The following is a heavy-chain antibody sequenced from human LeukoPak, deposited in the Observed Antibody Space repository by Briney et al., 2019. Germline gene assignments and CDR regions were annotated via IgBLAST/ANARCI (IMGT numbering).Heavy chain of an antibody. D-gene: IGHD3-22*01. CDR1: GYTFTGYY. J-gene: IGHJ4*02. CDR2: ISAYNVNT. Sequence: ASVKVSCKASGYTFTGYYMHWVRQAPGQGLEWMGWISAYNVNTNYAQKFQGRVTMTTDTSTSTAYMELRSLKSDDTAVYFCARPYDTSGYYNYYLDYWGQGTLVTVSS. CDR3: ARPYDTSGYYNYYLDY. V-gene: IGHV1-18*04.